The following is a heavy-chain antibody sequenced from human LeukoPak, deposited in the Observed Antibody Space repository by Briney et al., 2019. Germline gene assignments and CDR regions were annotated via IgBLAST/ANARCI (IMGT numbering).Heavy chain of an antibody. CDR2: ISGSGGST. J-gene: IGHJ4*02. V-gene: IGHV3-23*01. Sequence: GGSLRLSCAASGFTFSSYAMSWVRQAPGKGLEWVSAISGSGGSTYYADSVKGRFNISSDNSKNTLYLQMYSLRAEDTAVYYCAKDFPYCSSTSCYIGCFDYWGQGTLVTVSS. CDR3: AKDFPYCSSTSCYIGCFDY. CDR1: GFTFSSYA. D-gene: IGHD2-2*02.